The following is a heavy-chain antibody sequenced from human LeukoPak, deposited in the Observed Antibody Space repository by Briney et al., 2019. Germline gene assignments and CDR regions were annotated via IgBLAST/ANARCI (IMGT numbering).Heavy chain of an antibody. Sequence: SETLSLTCTVSGGSISSSSYYWGWIRQPPGKGLEWIGEINHSGSTNYNPSLKSRVTISVDTSKNQFSLKLSSVTAADTAVYYCARGGRIYDYVWGSYRSRLDYWGQGTLVTVSS. J-gene: IGHJ4*02. V-gene: IGHV4-39*07. CDR3: ARGGRIYDYVWGSYRSRLDY. D-gene: IGHD3-16*02. CDR2: INHSGST. CDR1: GGSISSSSYY.